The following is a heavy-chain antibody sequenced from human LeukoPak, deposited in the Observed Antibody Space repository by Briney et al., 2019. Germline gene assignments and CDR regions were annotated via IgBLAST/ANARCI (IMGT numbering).Heavy chain of an antibody. CDR2: MNPNSGNT. J-gene: IGHJ4*02. CDR3: ARVGTFGGVIDY. D-gene: IGHD3-16*01. CDR1: GYTFTSYD. Sequence: ASVKASCKASGYTFTSYDINWVRQATGQGLEWMGWMNPNSGNTGYAQKFQGRVTMTRNTSISTAYMELSSLRSEDTAVYYCARVGTFGGVIDYWGQGTLVTVSS. V-gene: IGHV1-8*01.